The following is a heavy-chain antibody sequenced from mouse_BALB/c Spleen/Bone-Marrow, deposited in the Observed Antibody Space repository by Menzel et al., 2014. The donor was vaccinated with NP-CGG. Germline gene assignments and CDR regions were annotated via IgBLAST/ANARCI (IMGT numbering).Heavy chain of an antibody. CDR2: INPGSGST. Sequence: QVQLQQPGAELVRPGTSVKVSCKTSGYAFTDYLMEWLKQRPGQGLEWIGVINPGSGSTNYNEKFKDKATLTADKSSSTAYIQLSSQTSDDSAVYFCARYDGYFDYWGQGTTLTVSS. J-gene: IGHJ2*01. CDR1: GYAFTDYL. CDR3: ARYDGYFDY. D-gene: IGHD2-3*01. V-gene: IGHV1-54*01.